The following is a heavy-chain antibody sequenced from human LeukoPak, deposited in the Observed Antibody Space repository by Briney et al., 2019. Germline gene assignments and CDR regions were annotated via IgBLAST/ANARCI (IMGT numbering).Heavy chain of an antibody. CDR3: AKDPSYSSSSPWFDP. CDR1: GFIFDDYA. J-gene: IGHJ5*02. Sequence: GGSLRLSCAASGFIFDDYAMHWVRQAPGKGLEWVSGISWNSGSIGYADSVKGRFTISRDNAKNSLYLQMNSLRAEDTALYYCAKDPSYSSSSPWFDPWGQGTLVTVSS. D-gene: IGHD6-6*01. CDR2: ISWNSGSI. V-gene: IGHV3-9*01.